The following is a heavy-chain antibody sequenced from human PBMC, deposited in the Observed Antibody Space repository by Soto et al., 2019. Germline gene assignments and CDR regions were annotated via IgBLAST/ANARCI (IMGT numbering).Heavy chain of an antibody. D-gene: IGHD1-26*01. Sequence: SETLSLTCAVSGGSISSGGYSWSWIRQPPGKGLEWIGYIYHSGSTYYNPSLKSRVTISVDRSKDQFSLKLSSVTAADTAVYYCARVPLTYSWFDPWGQGTLVTVPS. CDR1: GGSISSGGYS. CDR3: ARVPLTYSWFDP. J-gene: IGHJ5*02. CDR2: IYHSGST. V-gene: IGHV4-30-2*01.